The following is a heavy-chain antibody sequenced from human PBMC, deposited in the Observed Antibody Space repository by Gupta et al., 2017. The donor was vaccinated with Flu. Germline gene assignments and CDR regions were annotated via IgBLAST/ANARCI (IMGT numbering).Heavy chain of an antibody. V-gene: IGHV3-23*01. J-gene: IGHJ6*02. D-gene: IGHD5-12*01. CDR3: AKRGGSFSYYGLDV. CDR2: ITSSGGIT. CDR1: GFTFSRYS. Sequence: EVQLLESGGGLVQPGGSLRLSCAASGFTFSRYSMNWVRQAPGQGLQWVSGITSSGGITNYLDSVKGRFTIARDNAKDTLYLQMNRLRVEDTAVYFCAKRGGSFSYYGLDVWGQGTTVTVSS.